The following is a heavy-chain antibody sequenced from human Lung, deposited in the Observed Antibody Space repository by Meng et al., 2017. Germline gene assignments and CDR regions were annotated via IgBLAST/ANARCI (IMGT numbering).Heavy chain of an antibody. J-gene: IGHJ4*02. CDR3: ARGPTTMAHDFDY. D-gene: IGHD4-11*01. Sequence: QVQRRQWGPGLFKPSETLSLPWCFLGGSFSYYYWGWIRQPPGKGLEWIGEINHSGSTNYNPSLESRATISVDTSQNNLSLKLSSVTAADSAVYYCARGPTTMAHDFDYWGQGTLVTVSS. CDR2: INHSGST. V-gene: IGHV4-34*01. CDR1: GGSFSYYY.